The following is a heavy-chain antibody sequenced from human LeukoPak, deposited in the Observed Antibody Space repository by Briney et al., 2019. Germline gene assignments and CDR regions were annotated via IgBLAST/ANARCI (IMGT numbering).Heavy chain of an antibody. D-gene: IGHD1-26*01. Sequence: GGSLRLSCAASGFTVSSNYVSWVRQAPGKGLEWVSVIYSGGSTYYADSVKGRFTISRDNSKNTLYLQMNSLRAEDTAVYYCARAKWELSAFDIWGQGTMVTVSS. CDR2: IYSGGST. CDR1: GFTVSSNY. CDR3: ARAKWELSAFDI. V-gene: IGHV3-53*01. J-gene: IGHJ3*02.